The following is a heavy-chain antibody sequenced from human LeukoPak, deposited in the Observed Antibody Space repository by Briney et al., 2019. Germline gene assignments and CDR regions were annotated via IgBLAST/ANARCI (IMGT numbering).Heavy chain of an antibody. J-gene: IGHJ2*01. Sequence: SETLSLTCTVSGGSISSYYWSWIQQPPGKGLEWIGYIYYSGSTNYNPSLKSRVTVSVDTSKNQFSLKLSSVTAADTAVYYCARENYGGNSGRGWYFDLWGRGTLVTVSS. D-gene: IGHD4-23*01. CDR2: IYYSGST. V-gene: IGHV4-59*01. CDR3: ARENYGGNSGRGWYFDL. CDR1: GGSISSYY.